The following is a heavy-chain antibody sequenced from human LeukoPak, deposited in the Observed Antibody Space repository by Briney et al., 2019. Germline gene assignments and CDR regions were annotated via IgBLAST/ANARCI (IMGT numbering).Heavy chain of an antibody. J-gene: IGHJ4*02. D-gene: IGHD3-16*02. CDR2: IKQDGSEK. CDR1: GFTFSSYW. CDR3: ARDPYYVTVWGSYLYEYYFDY. V-gene: IGHV3-7*03. Sequence: PGGSLRLSCAASGFTFSSYWMSWVRQAPGKGLEWVANIKQDGSEKYYVDSVKGRFTISRDNAKNSLYLQMNSLRAEDTAVYYCARDPYYVTVWGSYLYEYYFDYWGQGTLVTVSS.